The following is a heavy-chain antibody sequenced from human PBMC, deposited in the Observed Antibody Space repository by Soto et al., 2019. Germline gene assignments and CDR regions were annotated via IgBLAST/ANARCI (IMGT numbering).Heavy chain of an antibody. D-gene: IGHD3-22*01. V-gene: IGHV3-23*01. J-gene: IGHJ4*02. CDR3: AKLSSVTMIVDVITGRSFDY. CDR2: ISGSGKST. CDR1: GVTFSSYA. Sequence: QLLESGGGLVQPGGSLRLSCAVSGVTFSSYAMSWVRQAPGKGLEWISVISGSGKSTNYADSVKGRFTTSRDNSKNTLYLQMSGLRAEDTAIYYCAKLSSVTMIVDVITGRSFDYWGQGTLVTVSS.